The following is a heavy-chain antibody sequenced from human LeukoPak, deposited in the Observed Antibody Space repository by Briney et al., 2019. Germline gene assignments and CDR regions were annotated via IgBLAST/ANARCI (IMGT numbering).Heavy chain of an antibody. CDR3: ASRSHKTRVGDDTREVGDY. V-gene: IGHV1-69*02. CDR2: IIPMMGIA. CDR1: GGALRRHT. D-gene: IGHD4-11*01. J-gene: IGHJ4*02. Sequence: SVKVSCMASGGALRRHTITGVRQAPGQGLEWMGRIIPMMGIANYAQKSQGRVPITADTSTDTAYTDLISLRAEDTAVYYCASRSHKTRVGDDTREVGDYWGQGTLVTV.